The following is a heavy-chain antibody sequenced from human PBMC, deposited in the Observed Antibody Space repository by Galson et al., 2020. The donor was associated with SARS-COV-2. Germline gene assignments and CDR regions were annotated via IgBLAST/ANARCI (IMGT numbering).Heavy chain of an antibody. CDR1: GFTFSSYW. Sequence: GGSLRLSCAASGFTFSSYWMSWVRQAPGKGLEWVANIKQDGSEKYYVDSVKGRFTISRDNAKNSLYLQMNSLRAEDTAVYYCARSSSWYLVTPADYWGQGTLVTVSS. CDR3: ARSSSWYLVTPADY. CDR2: IKQDGSEK. D-gene: IGHD6-13*01. V-gene: IGHV3-7*01. J-gene: IGHJ4*02.